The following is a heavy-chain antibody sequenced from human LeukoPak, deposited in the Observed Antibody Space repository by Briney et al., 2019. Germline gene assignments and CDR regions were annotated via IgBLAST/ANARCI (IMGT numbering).Heavy chain of an antibody. CDR2: IYYSGST. V-gene: IGHV4-31*03. Sequence: TLSLTFTVSGGSISSGGYYWSWIRQNPGKGLEWLGYIYYSGSTYYNPSLKSRVTISVDTSKNQFSLRLSSVTAADTAMYYCTRVTALITRDYYSYHMDVWGKGATVTVSS. J-gene: IGHJ6*03. CDR3: TRVTALITRDYYSYHMDV. D-gene: IGHD4-11*01. CDR1: GGSISSGGYY.